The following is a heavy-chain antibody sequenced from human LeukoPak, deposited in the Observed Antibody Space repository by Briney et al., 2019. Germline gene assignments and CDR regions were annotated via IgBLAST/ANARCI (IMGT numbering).Heavy chain of an antibody. CDR1: GYTFTSYG. V-gene: IGHV1-18*01. CDR3: ASHNVAGRSNWFDL. D-gene: IGHD6-19*01. J-gene: IGHJ5*02. CDR2: ISAYNGNT. Sequence: ASVKVSCKGSGYTFTSYGISWVRQPPAQGLEWMGWISAYNGNTNYAQKLQGRVTMTTDTSTSTAYMELRSVRSDDTAVYYCASHNVAGRSNWFDLWGERTLVSVSS.